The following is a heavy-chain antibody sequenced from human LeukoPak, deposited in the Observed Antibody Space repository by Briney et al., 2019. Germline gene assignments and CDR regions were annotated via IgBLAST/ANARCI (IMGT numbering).Heavy chain of an antibody. CDR2: IIPIFGTA. CDR1: GGTFSSYA. V-gene: IGHV1-69*05. J-gene: IGHJ4*02. Sequence: SVKVSCKASGGTFSSYAISWVRQAPGQGLEWMGGIIPIFGTANYAQKFQGRVMITTDESTSTAYMELSSLRSEDTAVYYCARVWSCRRRLGFFDYWGQGTLVTVSS. CDR3: ARVWSCRRRLGFFDY. D-gene: IGHD6-19*01.